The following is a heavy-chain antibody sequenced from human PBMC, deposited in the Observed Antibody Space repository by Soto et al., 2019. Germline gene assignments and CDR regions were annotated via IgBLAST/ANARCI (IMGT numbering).Heavy chain of an antibody. CDR1: GFTFSNFW. CDR3: ARDVI. Sequence: VQLVESGGGLVQPGGSLRLSCAASGFTFSNFWMSWVRQAPGKGLEWVASIKSDGSERSHVDAVRGRFSISRDNARNSLYLQMNSLRADDTAVYYCARDVIWCQGSLVTVSS. CDR2: IKSDGSER. J-gene: IGHJ4*02. V-gene: IGHV3-7*05.